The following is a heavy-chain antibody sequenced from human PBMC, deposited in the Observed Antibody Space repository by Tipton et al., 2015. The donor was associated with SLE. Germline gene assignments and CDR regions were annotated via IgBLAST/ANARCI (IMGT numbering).Heavy chain of an antibody. D-gene: IGHD6-25*01. CDR1: GGSINGYF. Sequence: TLSLTCTVSGGSINGYFWSWIRQSAGKGLEWIGRIYSSGTTNYNPSLKSRAIISVDTSKNQFSLKLSSVTAADTAIYYCAKLFGSAYWYYMDVWGKGTTVTVS. V-gene: IGHV4-4*07. CDR3: AKLFGSAYWYYMDV. J-gene: IGHJ6*03. CDR2: IYSSGTT.